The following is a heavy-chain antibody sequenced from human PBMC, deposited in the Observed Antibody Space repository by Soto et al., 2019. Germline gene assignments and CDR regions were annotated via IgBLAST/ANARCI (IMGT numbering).Heavy chain of an antibody. CDR2: IYSGGST. Sequence: EVQLVESGGGLVQPGGSLRLSCAASGFTVSSNYMSWVRQAPGKGLEWVSVIYSGGSTYYADSVKGRFTISRDNSKNTLYLQMNSLRAEDTAVYYCARDHRGVAVADGYWGQGTLVTVSS. J-gene: IGHJ4*02. D-gene: IGHD6-19*01. CDR3: ARDHRGVAVADGY. V-gene: IGHV3-66*01. CDR1: GFTVSSNY.